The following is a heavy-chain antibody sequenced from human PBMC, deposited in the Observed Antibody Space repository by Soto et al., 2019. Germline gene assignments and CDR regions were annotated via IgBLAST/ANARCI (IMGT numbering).Heavy chain of an antibody. CDR3: ARNGSS. CDR2: VYFDGTT. J-gene: IGHJ5*02. Sequence: PSETLSLTCNVSGVSIINTSYYWGWIRQPPGKGLEWIGTVYFDGTTFYNPSLKSRLIISVDTSKNQFSLSLTSVTSADTAFYYCARNGSSWGQGTLVTVSS. V-gene: IGHV4-39*01. CDR1: GVSIINTSYY.